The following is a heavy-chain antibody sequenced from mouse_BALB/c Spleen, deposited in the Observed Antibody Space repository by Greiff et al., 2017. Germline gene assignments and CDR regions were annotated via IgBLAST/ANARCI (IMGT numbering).Heavy chain of an antibody. J-gene: IGHJ1*01. Sequence: EVMLVESGPGLVKPSQSLSLTCTVTGYSFTSDYARNWIRQFPGNKLEWMGYISYSGSTSYNPSLKSRISITRDTSKNQFFLQLNSVTTEDTATYYCARKAYGNEDWYFDVWGAGTTVTVSS. CDR3: ARKAYGNEDWYFDV. CDR1: GYSFTSDYA. V-gene: IGHV3-2*02. D-gene: IGHD2-1*01. CDR2: ISYSGST.